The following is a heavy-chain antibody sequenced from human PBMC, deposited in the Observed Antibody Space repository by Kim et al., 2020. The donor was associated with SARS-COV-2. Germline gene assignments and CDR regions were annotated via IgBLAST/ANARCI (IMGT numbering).Heavy chain of an antibody. V-gene: IGHV3-30*18. J-gene: IGHJ5*01. D-gene: IGHD7-27*01. CDR3: AKRGGRYWGNAVGNWFDS. CDR2: MSYDGNPK. Sequence: GGSLRLSCTASGFTFSSYGLHWVRLAPGKGLQWLAFMSYDGNPKYYADVVRGRFTISRDNSKNTLYLQMNSLTGEDTAVYYCAKRGGRYWGNAVGNWFDS. CDR1: GFTFSSYG.